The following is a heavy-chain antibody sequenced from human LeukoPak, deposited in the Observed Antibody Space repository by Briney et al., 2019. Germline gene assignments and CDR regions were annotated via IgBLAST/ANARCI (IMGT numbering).Heavy chain of an antibody. CDR2: ISGSGGST. D-gene: IGHD6-13*01. V-gene: IGHV3-23*01. Sequence: GGSLRLSCAASGFTFSSYAMSWVRRAPGKGLEWVSAISGSGGSTYYADSVKGRSTISRDNSKNTLYLQMNSLRAEDTAVYYCAKGKGIAAAGTPFDYWGQGTLVTVSS. J-gene: IGHJ4*02. CDR1: GFTFSSYA. CDR3: AKGKGIAAAGTPFDY.